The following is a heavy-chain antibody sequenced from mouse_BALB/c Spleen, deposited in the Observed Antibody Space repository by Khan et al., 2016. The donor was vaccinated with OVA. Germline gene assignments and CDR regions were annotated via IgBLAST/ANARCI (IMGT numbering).Heavy chain of an antibody. V-gene: IGHV1-80*01. D-gene: IGHD1-2*01. CDR3: ARGGYGFFAY. CDR1: GYAFSNYW. Sequence: VQLVESGAELVRPGSSMKISCKASGYAFSNYWMNWVRQGPGQGLEWIGQIYPGDGNTNYNGKFKEKATLTADKSTSTAYMQLSRLTSEDSAVYFCARGGYGFFAYRGHGSLVTVSA. J-gene: IGHJ3*01. CDR2: IYPGDGNT.